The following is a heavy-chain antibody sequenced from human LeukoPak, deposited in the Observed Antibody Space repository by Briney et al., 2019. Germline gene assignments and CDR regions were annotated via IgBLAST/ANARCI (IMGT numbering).Heavy chain of an antibody. J-gene: IGHJ4*02. CDR3: AKGYPTSLDY. CDR1: GFIFSTYA. Sequence: GGSPRLSCAASGFIFSTYAMSWVRQAPGKGLEWVSGISGSGDSTYYADSVKGRFTISRDNSKNTLYLQMNSLRAEDTAVYYCAKGYPTSLDYWGQGTLVTVSS. D-gene: IGHD1-26*01. CDR2: ISGSGDST. V-gene: IGHV3-23*01.